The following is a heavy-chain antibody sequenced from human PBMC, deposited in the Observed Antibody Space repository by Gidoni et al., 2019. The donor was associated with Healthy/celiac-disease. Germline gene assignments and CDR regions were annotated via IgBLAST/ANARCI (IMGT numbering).Heavy chain of an antibody. CDR2: IFSNAEK. V-gene: IGHV2-26*01. D-gene: IGHD6-19*01. Sequence: QVTLKESGPVLVKPTETLTLTCTVSGFSLGNARMGVSWIRQPPGKALEWLAHIFSNAEKSYSTSLKTRVTISKDTSKSQVVLTMTNMDPVDTATYYCARILGQPAAYSTGSEVVAFDVWGQGTMVTVSS. J-gene: IGHJ3*01. CDR3: ARILGQPAAYSTGSEVVAFDV. CDR1: GFSLGNARMG.